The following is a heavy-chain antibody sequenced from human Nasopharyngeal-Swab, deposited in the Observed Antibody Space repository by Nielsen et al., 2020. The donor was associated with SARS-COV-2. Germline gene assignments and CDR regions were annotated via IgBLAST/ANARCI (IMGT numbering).Heavy chain of an antibody. J-gene: IGHJ2*01. CDR2: IYYSGST. V-gene: IGHV4-59*01. CDR1: GGSISSYY. Sequence: SETLSLTCTVSGGSISSYYWSWIRQPPGKGLEWIGYIYYSGSTNYNPSPKSRVTISVDTSKNQFSLKLSSVTAADTAIYYCARDGRSSWYFDLWGRGTLVTVSS. CDR3: ARDGRSSWYFDL.